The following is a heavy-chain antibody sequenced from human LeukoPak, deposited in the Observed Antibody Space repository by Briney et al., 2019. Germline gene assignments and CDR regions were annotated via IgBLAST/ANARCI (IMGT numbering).Heavy chain of an antibody. CDR1: GFTVSSNY. V-gene: IGHV3-66*01. CDR2: IYSGGET. D-gene: IGHD3-22*01. J-gene: IGHJ4*02. Sequence: PGGSLRLSCVTSGFTVSSNYMNWVRQAPGKGLEWVSVIYSGGETYYADSVKGRFTISRDNSKNTLYLQMNSLRVEDTAVYYCARDRGAYYYDTGYWGQGTLVTVSS. CDR3: ARDRGAYYYDTGY.